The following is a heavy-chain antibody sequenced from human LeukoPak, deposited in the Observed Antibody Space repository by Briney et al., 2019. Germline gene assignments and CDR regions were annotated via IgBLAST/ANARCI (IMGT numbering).Heavy chain of an antibody. Sequence: PSETLSLTCTVSGGSVSNGNYYWSWLRQPPGKALEWIGYIYYSGSTNYNPSFEGRVTISVDTSKNQFSVKLSSVTAADTAVYYCARSQNYYGSGDYWSQGTLVTVSS. CDR3: ARSQNYYGSGDY. J-gene: IGHJ4*02. V-gene: IGHV4-61*01. CDR1: GGSVSNGNYY. D-gene: IGHD3-10*01. CDR2: IYYSGST.